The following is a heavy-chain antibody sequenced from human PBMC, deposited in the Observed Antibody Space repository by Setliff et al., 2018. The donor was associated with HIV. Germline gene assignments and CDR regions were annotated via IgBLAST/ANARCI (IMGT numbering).Heavy chain of an antibody. D-gene: IGHD4-4*01. CDR2: MNANSGSA. V-gene: IGHV1-8*02. CDR3: ARGVTTIQY. CDR1: TFSAYY. J-gene: IGHJ4*02. Sequence: TFSAYYMYWVRQTSGQGLEWMGSMNANSGSAVYAPQFQGRVTMTRNTSISTAYMDMSSLRSEDTAVYYCARGVTTIQYWGQGSLVTVSS.